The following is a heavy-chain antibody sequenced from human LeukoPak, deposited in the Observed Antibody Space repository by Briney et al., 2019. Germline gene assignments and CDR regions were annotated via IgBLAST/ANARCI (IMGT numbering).Heavy chain of an antibody. CDR1: GGSISSGGYY. D-gene: IGHD6-6*01. Sequence: PSQTLSLTCTVSGGSISSGGYYWSWIRQHPGKGLEWIGYIYYSGSTYYNPSLKSRVTISVDTSKNQFSLKLSSVTAADTAVYYCARAVESSSGSWYYYYYYMDVWGKGTTVTVSS. J-gene: IGHJ6*03. CDR2: IYYSGST. V-gene: IGHV4-31*03. CDR3: ARAVESSSGSWYYYYYYMDV.